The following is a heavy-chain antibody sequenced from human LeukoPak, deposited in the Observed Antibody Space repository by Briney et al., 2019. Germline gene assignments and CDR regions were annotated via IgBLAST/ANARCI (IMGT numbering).Heavy chain of an antibody. J-gene: IGHJ6*03. CDR3: AKCILIGYYKGYMDV. Sequence: GGSLRLSCAASGFTFSSYAMHWVRQAPGKGLEWVAVISYDGSNKYYADSVKGRFTISRDNSKNTLYLQMNSLRAEDTAVYYCAKCILIGYYKGYMDVWGKGTTVTISS. D-gene: IGHD3-9*01. CDR2: ISYDGSNK. V-gene: IGHV3-30*04. CDR1: GFTFSSYA.